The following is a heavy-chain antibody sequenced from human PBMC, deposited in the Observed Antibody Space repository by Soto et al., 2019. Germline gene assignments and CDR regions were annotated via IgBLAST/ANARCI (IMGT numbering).Heavy chain of an antibody. Sequence: QVQLVQSGAEVKKPGSSVKVSCKASGGTFSSYTISWVLQAPGQGLEWMGRIIPILGIANYAQKFQGRVTITADKSTSTAYMELSSLRSEDTAVYYCARDDCSSTSCYMGIDYWGQGTLVTVSS. J-gene: IGHJ4*02. D-gene: IGHD2-2*02. CDR3: ARDDCSSTSCYMGIDY. CDR1: GGTFSSYT. CDR2: IIPILGIA. V-gene: IGHV1-69*08.